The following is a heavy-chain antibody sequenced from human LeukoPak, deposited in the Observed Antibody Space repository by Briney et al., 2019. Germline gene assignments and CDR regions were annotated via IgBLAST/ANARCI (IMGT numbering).Heavy chain of an antibody. CDR3: ARAYANYYDSSGYLNWFDP. Sequence: GASVKVSCKASGYTFTSYYMHWVRQAPGQGLEWMGTINPSGGSTSYAQKFQGRVTMTRDTSTSTVYMELSSLRSEDTAVYYCARAYANYYDSSGYLNWFDPWGQGTLVTVSS. V-gene: IGHV1-46*01. CDR2: INPSGGST. D-gene: IGHD3-22*01. J-gene: IGHJ5*02. CDR1: GYTFTSYY.